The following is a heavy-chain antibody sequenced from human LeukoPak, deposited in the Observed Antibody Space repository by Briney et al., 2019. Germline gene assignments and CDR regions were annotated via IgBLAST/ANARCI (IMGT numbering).Heavy chain of an antibody. J-gene: IGHJ5*02. CDR3: AREGSGWYEIGWFDP. CDR2: ISAYNGNT. V-gene: IGHV1-18*01. CDR1: GYTFTSYG. Sequence: ASVKVSCKASGYTFTSYGISWVRQAPGQGLEWMGWISAYNGNTNYAQKLQGRVTMTTDTSTSTAYMELRSLRSDDTAVYYCAREGSGWYEIGWFDPWGQGTLVTVSS. D-gene: IGHD6-19*01.